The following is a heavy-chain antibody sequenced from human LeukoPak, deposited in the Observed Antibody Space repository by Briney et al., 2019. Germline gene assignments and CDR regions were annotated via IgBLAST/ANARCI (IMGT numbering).Heavy chain of an antibody. D-gene: IGHD3-10*01. CDR1: RFTFSSYS. J-gene: IGHJ4*02. CDR3: ARHRSPTSVWFGESIDY. Sequence: GGSLRLSCAASRFTFSSYSMNWVRQAPGKGLEWVSSISSSSSYIYYADSVKGRFTISRDNAKNSLYLQMNSLRAEDTAVYYCARHRSPTSVWFGESIDYWGQGTLVTVSS. CDR2: ISSSSSYI. V-gene: IGHV3-21*01.